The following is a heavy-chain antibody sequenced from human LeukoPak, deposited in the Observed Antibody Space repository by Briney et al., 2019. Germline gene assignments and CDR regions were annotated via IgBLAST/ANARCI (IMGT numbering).Heavy chain of an antibody. CDR3: AGRRDGYNYRYY. CDR1: GGSISSYY. D-gene: IGHD5-24*01. J-gene: IGHJ4*02. V-gene: IGHV4-59*01. CDR2: IYYSAST. Sequence: SETLSLTCTVSGGSISSYYWSWIRQPPGKGLEWIGYIYYSASTNYNPSLKSRVTISVDTSKNQFSLKLSSVTAADTAVYYCAGRRDGYNYRYYWGQGTLVTVSS.